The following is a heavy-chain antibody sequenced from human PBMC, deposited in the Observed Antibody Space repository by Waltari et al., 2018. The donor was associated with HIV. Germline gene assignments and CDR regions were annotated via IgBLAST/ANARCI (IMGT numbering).Heavy chain of an antibody. CDR2: INAGNGNT. CDR3: ASSSWHYGYDFDY. D-gene: IGHD5-18*01. Sequence: VLLVKSGADVEKPGSSEMVSRKASGYTFPSYAMHWVRQAPGQRLEWMGWINAGNGNTKYSQKFQGRVTITRDTSASTAYMELSSLRSEDTAVYYCASSSWHYGYDFDYWGQGTLVTVSS. V-gene: IGHV1-3*01. J-gene: IGHJ4*02. CDR1: GYTFPSYA.